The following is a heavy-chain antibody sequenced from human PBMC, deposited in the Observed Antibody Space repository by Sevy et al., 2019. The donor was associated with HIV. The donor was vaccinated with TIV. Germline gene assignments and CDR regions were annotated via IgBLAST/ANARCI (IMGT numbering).Heavy chain of an antibody. CDR1: GGTFSSYA. J-gene: IGHJ6*02. Sequence: ASVKVSCKASGGTFSSYAISWVRQAPGQGLEWMAGIIPIFGTANYAQKFQGRVTITADESTSTAYMELSSLRSEDTAVYYCARGPRRVPAAIRVGDYYYYGMDVWGQGTTVTVSS. D-gene: IGHD2-2*02. CDR2: IIPIFGTA. V-gene: IGHV1-69*13. CDR3: ARGPRRVPAAIRVGDYYYYGMDV.